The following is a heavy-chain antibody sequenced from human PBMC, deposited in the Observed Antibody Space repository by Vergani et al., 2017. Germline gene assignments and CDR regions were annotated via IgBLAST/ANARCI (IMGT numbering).Heavy chain of an antibody. D-gene: IGHD3-22*01. Sequence: QVQLVQSGAEVKKPGASVKVSCKASGYTFTGYYMHWVRQAPGQGLEWMGWINPNSGGTNYAQKFQGRVNMTRDTSISTAYMELSRLRSDDTAVYYCASLPDYYDSSGYYQTSVLIDYWGQGTLVTVSS. CDR3: ASLPDYYDSSGYYQTSVLIDY. CDR2: INPNSGGT. V-gene: IGHV1-2*02. CDR1: GYTFTGYY. J-gene: IGHJ4*02.